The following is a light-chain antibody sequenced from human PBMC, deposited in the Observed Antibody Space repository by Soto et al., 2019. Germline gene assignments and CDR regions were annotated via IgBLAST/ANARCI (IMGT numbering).Light chain of an antibody. V-gene: IGKV3D-20*01. CDR2: DAS. Sequence: EIVLTQSPATLSLSPGERATLSCGASQSVFTYLAWYQQTPGLAPRLLIYDASNRATDIPDRFIGSGSGTDFTLTISRLEPEDFXVYYCQQYSSSTLTFGQGTKVEIK. J-gene: IGKJ1*01. CDR1: QSVFTY. CDR3: QQYSSSTLT.